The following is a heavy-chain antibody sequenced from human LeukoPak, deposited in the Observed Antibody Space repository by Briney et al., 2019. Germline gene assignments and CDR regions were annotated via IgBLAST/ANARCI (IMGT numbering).Heavy chain of an antibody. CDR2: INPNSGGT. CDR3: ARDKYYDYVWGSYRPDY. V-gene: IGHV1-2*06. Sequence: GASVKVSCKASGYTFTGYYMHWVRQAPGQGLEWMGRINPNSGGTNYAQKFQGRVTMTRDTSINTAYMELSRLRYDDTAVYYCARDKYYDYVWGSYRPDYWGQGTLVTVSS. J-gene: IGHJ4*02. D-gene: IGHD3-16*02. CDR1: GYTFTGYY.